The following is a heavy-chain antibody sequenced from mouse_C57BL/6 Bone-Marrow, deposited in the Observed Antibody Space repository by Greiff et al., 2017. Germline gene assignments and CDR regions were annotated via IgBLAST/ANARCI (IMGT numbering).Heavy chain of an antibody. Sequence: VQLQQSGPELVKPGASVKISCKASGYTFTDYYMNWVKQSHGKSLEWIGDINPNNGGTSYNQKFKGKATLTVDKSSSTAYMELRSLTSEDSAVYYCARGETAQDPLFAYWGQGTLVTVSA. V-gene: IGHV1-26*01. CDR3: ARGETAQDPLFAY. CDR2: INPNNGGT. D-gene: IGHD3-2*02. J-gene: IGHJ3*01. CDR1: GYTFTDYY.